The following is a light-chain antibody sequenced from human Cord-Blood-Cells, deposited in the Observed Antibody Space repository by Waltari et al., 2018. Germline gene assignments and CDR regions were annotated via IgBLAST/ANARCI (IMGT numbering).Light chain of an antibody. CDR3: QAWDSSNVV. V-gene: IGLV3-1*01. CDR1: KLGDKY. CDR2: QDS. J-gene: IGLJ2*01. Sequence: SYELTQPPSVSVSPGQTPSITCSGDKLGDKYACWYQQQPGQYPVLVIYQDSKRPSGIPERFSCSNSGNTATLTISGTQAMDEADYYCQAWDSSNVVFGGGTKLTVL.